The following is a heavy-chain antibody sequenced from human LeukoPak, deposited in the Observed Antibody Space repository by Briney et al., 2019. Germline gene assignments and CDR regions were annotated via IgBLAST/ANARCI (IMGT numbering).Heavy chain of an antibody. D-gene: IGHD5-18*01. CDR1: GYTFIDHF. Sequence: ASVKVSCKASGYTFIDHFMHWVRQAPGQGLEWMGWINPNSGGTNFAQKFQGRVTMTRDTSISTAYMELSRLRSDDTAVYYCARDSAPGDTYGLLGIDSWGQGTLVTVSS. CDR3: ARDSAPGDTYGLLGIDS. CDR2: INPNSGGT. V-gene: IGHV1-2*02. J-gene: IGHJ4*02.